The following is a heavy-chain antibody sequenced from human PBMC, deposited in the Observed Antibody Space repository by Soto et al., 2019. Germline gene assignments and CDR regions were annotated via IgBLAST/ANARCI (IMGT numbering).Heavy chain of an antibody. CDR1: GFTFSNAW. CDR3: THIVVVVAAHPPTPSY. Sequence: GGSLRLSCAASGFTFSNAWMNWVRQAPGKGLEWVGRIKSKTDGGTTDYAAPVKGRFTISRDDSKNTLYLQMNSLKTEDTAVYYCTHIVVVVAAHPPTPSYWGQGTLVTVSS. D-gene: IGHD2-15*01. V-gene: IGHV3-15*07. J-gene: IGHJ4*02. CDR2: IKSKTDGGTT.